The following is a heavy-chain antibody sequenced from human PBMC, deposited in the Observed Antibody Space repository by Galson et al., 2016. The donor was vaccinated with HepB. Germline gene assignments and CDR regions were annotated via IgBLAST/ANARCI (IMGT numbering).Heavy chain of an antibody. CDR1: GFTFSYYG. D-gene: IGHD3-10*01. Sequence: SLRLSCAASGFTFSYYGMHWVRQAPGKGLEWVAVIWYDGSNKYYADSVKGRFTISRDNSENTLYLQMNSLRAEDTAVYYCARDFNRVHYWSKGSYCPGDYWGQGTLVTVSS. J-gene: IGHJ4*02. CDR2: IWYDGSNK. V-gene: IGHV3-33*01. CDR3: ARDFNRVHYWSKGSYCPGDY.